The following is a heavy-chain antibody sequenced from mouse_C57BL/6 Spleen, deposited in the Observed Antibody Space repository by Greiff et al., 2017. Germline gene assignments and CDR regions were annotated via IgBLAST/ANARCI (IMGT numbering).Heavy chain of an antibody. Sequence: VQRVESGAELAKPGASVKLSCKASGYTFTSYWMHWVKQRPGQGLEWIGYINPSSGYTKYNQKFKDKATLPADKSSSTAYMQLSNLTYEDSAVYYCARAGGLTFDYWGQGTTLTVSS. D-gene: IGHD2-4*01. J-gene: IGHJ2*01. CDR3: ARAGGLTFDY. CDR1: GYTFTSYW. V-gene: IGHV1-7*01. CDR2: INPSSGYT.